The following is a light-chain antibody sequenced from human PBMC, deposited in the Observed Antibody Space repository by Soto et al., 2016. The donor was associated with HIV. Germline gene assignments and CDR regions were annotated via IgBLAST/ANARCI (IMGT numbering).Light chain of an antibody. CDR2: KTS. J-gene: IGKJ1*01. Sequence: DIQMTQSPSALSAFVGDRVTITCRASQSVARWLAWYQQKPGNPPRVLIDKTSILERGVPSRFSGSGSGTEFTLTISSLQPDDSATYFRQQYVSRSTFGQGTKVEIK. CDR1: QSVARW. CDR3: QQYVSRST. V-gene: IGKV1-5*03.